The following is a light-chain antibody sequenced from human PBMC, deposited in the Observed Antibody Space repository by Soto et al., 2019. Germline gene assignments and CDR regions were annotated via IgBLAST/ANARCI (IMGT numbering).Light chain of an antibody. CDR2: EVS. CDR1: SSDVGAYTY. J-gene: IGLJ3*02. CDR3: SSYTSSSTPVV. Sequence: QSALTQPASVSGSPGQSITISCTGTSSDVGAYTYVSWYQHHPGKAPKLMIYEVSNRPSGVSNRFSGSKSGNTASLTISGLQAEDEADYYCSSYTSSSTPVVFGGGTKLTVL. V-gene: IGLV2-14*01.